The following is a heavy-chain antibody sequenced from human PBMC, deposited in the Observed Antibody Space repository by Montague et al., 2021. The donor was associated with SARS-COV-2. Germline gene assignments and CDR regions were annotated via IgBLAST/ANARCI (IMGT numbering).Heavy chain of an antibody. CDR3: ARSYGTTVVTRAFDY. CDR2: IDWDDDK. CDR1: GFLLSTSGMC. D-gene: IGHD4-23*01. V-gene: IGHV2-70*01. J-gene: IGHJ4*02. Sequence: PPLVKPTQTLTLTCTFSGFLLSTSGMCVSWIRQPPGKALEWLTLIDWDDDKYYSTSLKTRLTISKDTSKNQVVLTMTNMDPVDTATYYCARSYGTTVVTRAFDYWGQGTLVTVSS.